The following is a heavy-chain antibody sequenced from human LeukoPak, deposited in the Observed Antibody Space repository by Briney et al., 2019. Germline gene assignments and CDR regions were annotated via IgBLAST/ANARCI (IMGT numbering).Heavy chain of an antibody. CDR2: IYYSGST. Sequence: SETLSLTCTVSGGSISSYYWSWIRQPPGKGLEWIRYIYYSGSTNYNPSLKSRVTISIDTSKNEFSLKLSSVTAADTAVYYCASRRVGAFDYWGQGTLVTVSS. CDR3: ASRRVGAFDY. D-gene: IGHD1-26*01. CDR1: GGSISSYY. J-gene: IGHJ4*02. V-gene: IGHV4-59*08.